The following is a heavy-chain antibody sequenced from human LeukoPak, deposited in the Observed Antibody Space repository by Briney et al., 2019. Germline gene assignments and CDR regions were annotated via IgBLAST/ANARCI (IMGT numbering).Heavy chain of an antibody. J-gene: IGHJ3*02. CDR2: IIASLEMT. CDR3: ATDPYYYDSSGSHTPFAFDI. V-gene: IGHV1-69*04. CDR1: GGTFSSYA. Sequence: SVKVSCKASGGTFSSYAISWVRQAPGQGLEWMGNIIASLEMTNYAQKFQGRVMITADTSTSTVYMELSSLRSEDTAVYYCATDPYYYDSSGSHTPFAFDIWGQGTMVTVSS. D-gene: IGHD3-22*01.